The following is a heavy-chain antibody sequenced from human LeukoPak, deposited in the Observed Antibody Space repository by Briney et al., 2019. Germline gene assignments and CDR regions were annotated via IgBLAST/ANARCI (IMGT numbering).Heavy chain of an antibody. CDR3: ARHAIFSGGLSFWFDP. J-gene: IGHJ5*02. CDR2: VYNSEYT. D-gene: IGHD3-9*01. V-gene: IGHV4-59*08. Sequence: PSETLSLTCTVSGGSISSYYWSWIRQPPGKGLEWIAYVYNSEYTNYNPSLRSRASISVNTSKNLCSLRLTSVTAADTAVYYCARHAIFSGGLSFWFDPWGLGTLVTVSS. CDR1: GGSISSYY.